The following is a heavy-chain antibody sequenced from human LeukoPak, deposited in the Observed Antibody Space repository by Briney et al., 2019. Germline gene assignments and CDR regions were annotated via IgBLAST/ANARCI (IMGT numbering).Heavy chain of an antibody. D-gene: IGHD3-10*01. V-gene: IGHV4-4*07. CDR3: ARAGAAWRSVYYFDY. CDR1: GGSISSYY. Sequence: TASETLSLTCTVSGGSISSYYWSWIRQPAGKGLEWIGRIYTSGSTNYNPSLKSRVTMSVDTSKNQFSLKLSSVTAADTAVYYCARAGAAWRSVYYFDYWGQGTLVTVSS. J-gene: IGHJ4*02. CDR2: IYTSGST.